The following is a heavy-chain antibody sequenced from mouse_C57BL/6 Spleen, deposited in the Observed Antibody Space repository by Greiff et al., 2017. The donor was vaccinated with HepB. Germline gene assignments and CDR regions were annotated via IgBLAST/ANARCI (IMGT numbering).Heavy chain of an antibody. J-gene: IGHJ2*01. Sequence: QVQLQQPGTELVKPGASVKLSCKASGYTFTSYWMHWVKQRPGQGLEWIGEIDPSDSYTNYNQKFKGKSTLTVDKSSSTAYMQLSSLTSEDSAVYYCARSAPDSSGYFFDYWGQGTTLTVSS. V-gene: IGHV1-69*01. D-gene: IGHD3-2*02. CDR3: ARSAPDSSGYFFDY. CDR2: IDPSDSYT. CDR1: GYTFTSYW.